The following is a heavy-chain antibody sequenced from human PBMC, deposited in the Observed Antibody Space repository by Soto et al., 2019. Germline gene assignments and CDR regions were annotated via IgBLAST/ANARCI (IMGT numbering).Heavy chain of an antibody. CDR3: ARGATVTQYDY. J-gene: IGHJ4*02. Sequence: PLETLSLTCTVSGVSVSSGSFYWAWIRQPPGKGLEWIGFGSYSGTTNYKPSLKSRVTISVDTSRSQISLKVSSLTAADTAVYYCARGATVTQYDYWGQGTLVTVSS. CDR2: GSYSGTT. CDR1: GVSVSSGSFY. D-gene: IGHD4-17*01. V-gene: IGHV4-61*01.